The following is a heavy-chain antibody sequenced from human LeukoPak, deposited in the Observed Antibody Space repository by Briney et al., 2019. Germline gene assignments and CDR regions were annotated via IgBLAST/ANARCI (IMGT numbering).Heavy chain of an antibody. V-gene: IGHV3-23*01. CDR1: GFTFSTFV. CDR3: AKHPGAGNFDY. J-gene: IGHJ4*02. Sequence: PGGSLRLSCAASGFTFSTFVMSWVRQAPGKGLEWVSIINSSGGTTYYADSVKGRFTISRDNSKNTLYLQRNSLRAEDTAVYYCAKHPGAGNFDYWGQGALVTVSS. CDR2: INSSGGTT. D-gene: IGHD6-19*01.